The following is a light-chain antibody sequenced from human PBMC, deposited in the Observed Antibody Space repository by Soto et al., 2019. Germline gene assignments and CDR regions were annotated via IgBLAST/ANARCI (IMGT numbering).Light chain of an antibody. CDR3: GTWDSSLSAYV. V-gene: IGLV1-51*02. Sequence: QSVLTQPPSVSAAPGQKVTISCSGSSSNIGNNYVSWYQQLPGTAPKLLIYENNKRPSGIPDRFSGSKSGTSATLGITGLQTGDEADYYCGTWDSSLSAYVLELGPSSPS. CDR2: ENN. J-gene: IGLJ1*01. CDR1: SSNIGNNY.